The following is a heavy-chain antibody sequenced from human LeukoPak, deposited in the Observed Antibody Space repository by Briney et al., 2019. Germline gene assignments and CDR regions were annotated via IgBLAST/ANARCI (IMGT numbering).Heavy chain of an antibody. J-gene: IGHJ4*02. CDR3: ARQPALIHSHLDY. CDR2: IYFSGST. V-gene: IGHV4-39*01. CDR1: GGSISSGSYY. Sequence: KPSETLSLTCTVSGGSISSGSYYWGWIRQPPGKGLEWIGSIYFSGSTYYNPSLKSRVTISLDTSKNQFSLKLSSVTAADTAVYYCARQPALIHSHLDYWGQGTLVTVSS.